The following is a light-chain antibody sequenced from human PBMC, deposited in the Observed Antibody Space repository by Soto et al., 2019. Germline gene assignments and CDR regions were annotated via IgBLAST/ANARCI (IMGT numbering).Light chain of an antibody. J-gene: IGKJ4*01. CDR1: QTISNW. Sequence: DIQMTQSPSTLSASVGDRVTITCRPSQTISNWLAWYQQKPGKAPKVLIFDASTLDGGVPSRFSGRRSGTDFTLTISSLQPSDFATYYCQQYNTYPLTFGGGTKVEI. CDR3: QQYNTYPLT. V-gene: IGKV1-5*01. CDR2: DAS.